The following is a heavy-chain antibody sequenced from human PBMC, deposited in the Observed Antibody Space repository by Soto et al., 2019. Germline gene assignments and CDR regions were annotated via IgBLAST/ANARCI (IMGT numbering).Heavy chain of an antibody. CDR1: GFPFSSYS. J-gene: IGHJ5*02. D-gene: IGHD6-13*01. CDR3: ARDPGYSSSWYFVDP. V-gene: IGHV3-21*01. CDR2: ISSSSSYI. Sequence: GGSLRLSCAASGFPFSSYSMNWVRQAPGKGLEWVSSISSSSSYIYYADSVKGRFTISRDNAKNSLYLQMNSLRAEDTAVYYCARDPGYSSSWYFVDPWGQGTLVTVSS.